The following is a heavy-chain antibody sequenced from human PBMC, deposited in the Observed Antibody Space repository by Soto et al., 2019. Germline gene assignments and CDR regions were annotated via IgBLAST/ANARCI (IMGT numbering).Heavy chain of an antibody. J-gene: IGHJ6*02. Sequence: QVQLQESGPGLVKPSETLSLTFTVSGGSISSYYWSWIRQPPGKGLEWIGYIYYSGSTNDNPSLKSRVTISVDTSKNQFSLKLSSVTAADTAVYYCARDSSSSGYYYYGMDVWGQGTTVTVS. CDR2: IYYSGST. V-gene: IGHV4-59*01. D-gene: IGHD6-6*01. CDR1: GGSISSYY. CDR3: ARDSSSSGYYYYGMDV.